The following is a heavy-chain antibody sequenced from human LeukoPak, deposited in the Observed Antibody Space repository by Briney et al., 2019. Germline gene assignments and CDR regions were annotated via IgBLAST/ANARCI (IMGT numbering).Heavy chain of an antibody. V-gene: IGHV1-69*04. J-gene: IGHJ4*02. D-gene: IGHD6-19*01. CDR3: ARANRGGPYSSGWSQAS. CDR1: GGTFSSYA. CDR2: IIPILGIA. Sequence: SVKVSCKASGGTFSSYAISWVRQAPGQGLEWMGRIIPILGIANYAQKFQGRVTITADKSTSTAYMELSSLRSEDTAVYYCARANRGGPYSSGWSQASWGQGTLVTVSS.